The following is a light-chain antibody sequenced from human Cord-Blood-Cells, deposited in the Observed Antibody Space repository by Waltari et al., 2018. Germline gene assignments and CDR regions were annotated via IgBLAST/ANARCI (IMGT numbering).Light chain of an antibody. CDR3: QQSYSTPRT. Sequence: GDRVTITCRASQSISSYLNWYQQKPGKAPKLLIYAASSLQSGVPSRFSGSGSGTDFTLTTSSLQPEDFATYYCQQSYSTPRTFGQGTKLEIK. J-gene: IGKJ2*01. CDR1: QSISSY. V-gene: IGKV1-39*01. CDR2: AAS.